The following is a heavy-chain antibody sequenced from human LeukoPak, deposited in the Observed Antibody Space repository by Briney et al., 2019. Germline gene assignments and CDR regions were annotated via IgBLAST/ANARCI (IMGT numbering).Heavy chain of an antibody. Sequence: ASVKVSCKASGYTFTNYGINWVRQAPGQGLEWMGWISAYNGNTNYAQKVQGRVTMTTDISTSTAYVELRSLRSDDTAVYYCARGPSSVATRQDYWGQGTLVTVSS. V-gene: IGHV1-18*01. CDR3: ARGPSSVATRQDY. J-gene: IGHJ4*02. CDR2: ISAYNGNT. CDR1: GYTFTNYG. D-gene: IGHD6-6*01.